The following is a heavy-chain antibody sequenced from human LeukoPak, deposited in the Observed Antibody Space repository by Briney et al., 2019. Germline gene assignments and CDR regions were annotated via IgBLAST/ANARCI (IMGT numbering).Heavy chain of an antibody. CDR2: ISAYNGNT. CDR1: GYTFTSCG. V-gene: IGHV1-18*01. CDR3: ARQGPGRSGWLRGFDY. D-gene: IGHD6-19*01. J-gene: IGHJ4*02. Sequence: GASVKVSCKASGYTFTSCGISWVRQAPGQGIEWMGWISAYNGNTNYAQKLQGRVTMTTDTSTSTAYMELRSLRSDDTAVYYCARQGPGRSGWLRGFDYWGQGTLVTASS.